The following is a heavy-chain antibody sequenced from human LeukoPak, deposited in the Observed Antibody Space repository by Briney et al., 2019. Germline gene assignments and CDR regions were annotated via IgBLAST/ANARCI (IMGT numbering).Heavy chain of an antibody. V-gene: IGHV4-34*01. D-gene: IGHD3-3*01. J-gene: IGHJ4*02. Sequence: PSETLSLTCAVYGGSFSGYYWSWIRQPPGKGLEWIGEINHSGSTNYNPSLKSRVTISVDTSKNQFSLKLSSVTAADTAVYYCAGGFWSGYYFGTGWGQGTLVTVSS. CDR2: INHSGST. CDR3: AGGFWSGYYFGTG. CDR1: GGSFSGYY.